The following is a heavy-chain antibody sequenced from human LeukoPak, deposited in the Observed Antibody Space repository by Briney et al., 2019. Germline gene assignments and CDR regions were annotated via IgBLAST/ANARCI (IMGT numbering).Heavy chain of an antibody. J-gene: IGHJ4*02. CDR2: ISSNGGST. V-gene: IGHV3-64*04. CDR3: AKAFYDYVWGSYRHPYYFDY. Sequence: PGGSLRLSCSASGFTFSSYAMHWVRQAPGKGLEYVSAISSNGGSTYYADSVKGRFTISRDNSKNTLYLQMNSLRAEDTAVYYCAKAFYDYVWGSYRHPYYFDYWGQGTLVTVSS. CDR1: GFTFSSYA. D-gene: IGHD3-16*02.